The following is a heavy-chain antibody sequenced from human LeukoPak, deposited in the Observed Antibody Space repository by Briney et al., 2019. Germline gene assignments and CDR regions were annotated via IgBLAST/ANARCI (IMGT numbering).Heavy chain of an antibody. CDR1: GFNFNNFA. Sequence: GGSLRLSFAASGFNFNNFAMSWVRQAPGKGLEWLSAMTGPADTTYYAESVKGRFTISRDYSKSMVSLQMNSLRVEDTAIYYCPKGAEIDHWGEGTLVTVSS. V-gene: IGHV3-23*01. CDR2: MTGPADTT. CDR3: PKGAEIDH. J-gene: IGHJ4*02.